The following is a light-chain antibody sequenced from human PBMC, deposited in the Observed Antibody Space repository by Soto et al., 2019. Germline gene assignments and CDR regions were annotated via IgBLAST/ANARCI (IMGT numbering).Light chain of an antibody. V-gene: IGLV2-14*01. CDR2: EVS. Sequence: QSVLTQPASVSGSPGQSSTISCTGTSSDVGGYDYVSWYQQQSGKAPKLIIYEVSSRPSGVSNRFSGSKSGNTASLTISGLQADDEADYYCDSFTSSRAYVFGVGTKLTVL. CDR3: DSFTSSRAYV. J-gene: IGLJ1*01. CDR1: SSDVGGYDY.